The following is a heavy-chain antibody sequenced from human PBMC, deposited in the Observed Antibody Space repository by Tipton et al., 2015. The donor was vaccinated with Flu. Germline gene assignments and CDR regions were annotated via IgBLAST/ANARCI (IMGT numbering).Heavy chain of an antibody. CDR1: GEALGGGSFY. CDR2: MSRSGST. V-gene: IGHV4-61*02. Sequence: GEALGGGSFYWNWIRQPAGKGLEWIGSMSRSGSTNYNPSLKSRVTISIDTSKNQFSLKMKSVTAADMAVYYCARRDYSNYVSEPKNWFDPWGQGTLVTVSS. J-gene: IGHJ5*02. CDR3: ARRDYSNYVSEPKNWFDP. D-gene: IGHD4-11*01.